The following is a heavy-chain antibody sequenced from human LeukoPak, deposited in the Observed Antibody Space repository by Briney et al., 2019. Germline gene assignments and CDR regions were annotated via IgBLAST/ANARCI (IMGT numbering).Heavy chain of an antibody. CDR3: AQWFGDYYYGMDV. V-gene: IGHV1-46*01. J-gene: IGHJ6*02. CDR2: INPSGGST. D-gene: IGHD3-10*01. CDR1: GYTFTSYY. Sequence: ASVKVSCKASGYTFTSYYMHWVRQAPGQGLEWMGIINPSGGSTGYAQKFQGRVTMTRDTSTSTVYMELSSLRSEDTAVYYCAQWFGDYYYGMDVWGQGTTVTVSS.